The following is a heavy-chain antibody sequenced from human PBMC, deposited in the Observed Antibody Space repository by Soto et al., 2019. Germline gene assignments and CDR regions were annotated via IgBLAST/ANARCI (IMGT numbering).Heavy chain of an antibody. D-gene: IGHD6-13*01. Sequence: QVQLQQWGAGLLKPSETLSLTCAVYGGSFSGYYWSWIRQPPGKGLEWIGEINHSGSTNYNPSLKNRVTISVDTSKKQFSLKLSSVTAADTAVYYCARTYSSSWSPFDYWGQGTLVTVSS. CDR1: GGSFSGYY. CDR3: ARTYSSSWSPFDY. CDR2: INHSGST. J-gene: IGHJ4*02. V-gene: IGHV4-34*01.